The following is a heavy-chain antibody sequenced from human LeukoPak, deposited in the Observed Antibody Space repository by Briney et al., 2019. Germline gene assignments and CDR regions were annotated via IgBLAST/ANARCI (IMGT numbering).Heavy chain of an antibody. V-gene: IGHV4-59*11. Sequence: SETLSLTRTVSGGSISSHNWSWIRQTPGKGLERSGYLYYSGSTNYNPSLKSRVTISVDTSKNQFSLKLSSVTAADTAVYYCARGRTPYYDFWSGYRWDYYYYYMDVWGKGSTVTVSS. CDR2: LYYSGST. D-gene: IGHD3-3*01. CDR1: GGSISSHN. J-gene: IGHJ6*03. CDR3: ARGRTPYYDFWSGYRWDYYYYYMDV.